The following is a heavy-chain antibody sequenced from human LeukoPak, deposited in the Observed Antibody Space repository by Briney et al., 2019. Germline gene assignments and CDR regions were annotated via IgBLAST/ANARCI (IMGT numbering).Heavy chain of an antibody. CDR1: GFTFSSYG. CDR2: ISYDGSNK. CDR3: ARAPQWLGSYFDY. V-gene: IGHV3-30*03. D-gene: IGHD6-19*01. J-gene: IGHJ4*02. Sequence: TGGSLRLSCAASGFTFSSYGMHWVRQAPGKGLEWVAVISYDGSNKYYADSVKGRFTISRGNSKNTLYLQMNSLRAEDTAVYYCARAPQWLGSYFDYWGQGTLVTVSS.